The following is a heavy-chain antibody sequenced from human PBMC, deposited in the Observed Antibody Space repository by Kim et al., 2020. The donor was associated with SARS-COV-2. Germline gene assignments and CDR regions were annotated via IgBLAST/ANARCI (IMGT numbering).Heavy chain of an antibody. CDR1: GYTFTSYG. D-gene: IGHD6-6*01. V-gene: IGHV1-18*04. Sequence: ASVKVSCKASGYTFTSYGISWVRQAPGQGLEWMGWISAYNGNTNYAQKLQGRVTMTTDTSTSTAYMELRSLRSDDTAVYYCASQLVSDSYYGMDVWGQGTTVTVSS. J-gene: IGHJ6*02. CDR3: ASQLVSDSYYGMDV. CDR2: ISAYNGNT.